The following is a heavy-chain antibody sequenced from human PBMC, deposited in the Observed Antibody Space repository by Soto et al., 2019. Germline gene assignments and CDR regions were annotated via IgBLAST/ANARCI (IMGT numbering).Heavy chain of an antibody. CDR1: GCSISSYY. J-gene: IGHJ6*04. CDR2: IYYSGST. V-gene: IGHV4-59*08. D-gene: IGHD2-2*02. CDR3: ARTISYYYYGMDV. Sequence: SETLSLTCTVSGCSISSYYWSWIRQPPGKGLEWIGYIYYSGSTNYNPSLKSRVTISVDTSKNQFSLKLSSVTAADTAVYYCARTISYYYYGMDVWGKGTTVPVSS.